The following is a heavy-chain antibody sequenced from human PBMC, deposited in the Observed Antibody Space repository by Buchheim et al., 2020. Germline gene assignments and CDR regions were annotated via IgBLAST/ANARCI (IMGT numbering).Heavy chain of an antibody. CDR2: INHSGST. Sequence: QVQLQQWGAGLLKPSETLSLTCAVYGGSFSGYYWSWIRQPPGKGLEWIGEINHSGSTNYNPSLKSRVTISVDTSKNQLSLKLSSVTAADTAVYYCAREPWGVRGVIRNHYYGMDVWGQGTT. CDR3: AREPWGVRGVIRNHYYGMDV. J-gene: IGHJ6*02. CDR1: GGSFSGYY. D-gene: IGHD3-10*01. V-gene: IGHV4-34*01.